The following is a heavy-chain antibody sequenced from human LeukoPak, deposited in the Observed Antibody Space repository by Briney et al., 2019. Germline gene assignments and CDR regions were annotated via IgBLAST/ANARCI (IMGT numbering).Heavy chain of an antibody. CDR1: GGSFSYYY. J-gene: IGHJ4*02. CDR2: INHSGIT. D-gene: IGHD2-2*01. Sequence: PSETLSLTCAVYGGSFSYYYWSWIRQPPGKGLEWIGGINHSGITNYNPSLKSRVTISADTSKNQFSLKLTSVTAADTAVYYCARALMPDYFDYWGQGTLVTVSS. V-gene: IGHV4-34*01. CDR3: ARALMPDYFDY.